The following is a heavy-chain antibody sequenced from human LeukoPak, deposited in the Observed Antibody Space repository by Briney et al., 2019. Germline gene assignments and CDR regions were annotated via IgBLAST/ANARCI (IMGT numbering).Heavy chain of an antibody. D-gene: IGHD3-10*01. CDR1: GYSFTSYW. V-gene: IGHV5-10-1*01. CDR2: IDPSDAYT. CDR3: ARLPGNWFDP. J-gene: IGHJ5*02. Sequence: GESLRISWKGSGYSFTSYWISWVREMPGKGLELMGRIDPSDAYTNYSPSFQGHVTISADKSISTAYLQWSSLKASATAMYSCARLPGNWFDPWGQGTLVTVSS.